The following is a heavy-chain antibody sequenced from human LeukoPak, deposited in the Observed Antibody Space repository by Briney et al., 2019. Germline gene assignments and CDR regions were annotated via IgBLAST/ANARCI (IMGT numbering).Heavy chain of an antibody. J-gene: IGHJ4*02. CDR1: GFIFSSYS. Sequence: GGSLRLSCAASGFIFSSYSMNWVRQAPGKGLEWVANIKQDGSEKYYVDSVKGRFTISRDNAQNSLYLQMNSLRVEDTAIYYCARDHARDGYNFWGQGTLVTVSS. CDR3: ARDHARDGYNF. D-gene: IGHD5-24*01. V-gene: IGHV3-7*01. CDR2: IKQDGSEK.